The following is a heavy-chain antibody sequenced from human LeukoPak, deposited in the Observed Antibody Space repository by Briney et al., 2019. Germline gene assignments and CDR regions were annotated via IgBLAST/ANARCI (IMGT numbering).Heavy chain of an antibody. V-gene: IGHV4-59*01. D-gene: IGHD3-16*01. CDR1: GGSISNYY. CDR3: ARALLRPWFDP. Sequence: PSETQSLTCTVSGGSISNYYWSWIRQPPGKGLEWIGYISYSGSTNYNPSLKSRVTISVDTSRNQFSLKLRSVTTADTAVYYCARALLRPWFDPWGQGTLVTVSS. J-gene: IGHJ5*02. CDR2: ISYSGST.